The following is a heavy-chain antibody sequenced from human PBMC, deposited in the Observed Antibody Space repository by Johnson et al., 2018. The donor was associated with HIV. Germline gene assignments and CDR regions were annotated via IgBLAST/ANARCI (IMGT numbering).Heavy chain of an antibody. CDR1: GFTFSSYA. CDR2: ISHDGSNK. D-gene: IGHD3-22*01. Sequence: QVLLVESGGGVVQPGRSLRPSCAASGFTFSSYAMHWVRQALGKGLEWVAVISHDGSNKYYAHSAKGRFTISRDNSKNTLYLQMNSLRAEDTAVYYCARPLSSGLGFDAFDIWGQGTMVTVSS. J-gene: IGHJ3*02. CDR3: ARPLSSGLGFDAFDI. V-gene: IGHV3-30*04.